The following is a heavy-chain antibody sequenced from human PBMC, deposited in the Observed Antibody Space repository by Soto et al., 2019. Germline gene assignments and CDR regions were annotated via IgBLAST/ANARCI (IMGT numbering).Heavy chain of an antibody. J-gene: IGHJ4*02. D-gene: IGHD6-19*01. CDR2: IYYSGST. CDR1: GGSISSSSYY. Sequence: SETLSLTCTVSGGSISSSSYYWGWIRQPPGKGLEWIGSIYYSGSTYYNPSLKSRVTISVDTSKNQFSLKLSSVTAADTAVYYCARPRTFGIAVAADYWGQGTLVTVSS. V-gene: IGHV4-39*01. CDR3: ARPRTFGIAVAADY.